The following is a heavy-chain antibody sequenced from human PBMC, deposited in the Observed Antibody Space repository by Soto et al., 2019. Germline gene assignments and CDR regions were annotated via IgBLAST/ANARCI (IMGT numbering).Heavy chain of an antibody. J-gene: IGHJ3*01. V-gene: IGHV3-9*01. CDR3: IRDIEENQLLYDAFNV. CDR1: GFRFHDYA. Sequence: EVQLVESGGGSVQPGRSLRLSCAASGFRFHDYAMHWVRQAPGKGLEWVSGISVDSHSIGYGDSVKGRFTISRDDAKNPMYRQMNSLREEDTAVYYCIRDIEENQLLYDAFNVWGRGTMFTVSS. D-gene: IGHD2-2*01. CDR2: ISVDSHSI.